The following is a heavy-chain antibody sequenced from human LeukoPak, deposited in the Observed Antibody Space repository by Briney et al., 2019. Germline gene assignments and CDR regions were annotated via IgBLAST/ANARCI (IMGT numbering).Heavy chain of an antibody. CDR3: AKNRLASSSTIDS. D-gene: IGHD6-13*01. J-gene: IGHJ4*02. Sequence: PGGSLRLSCAASGFTFTSYAMSWVRQAPGKGLEWVSGIGGSGDSTYYADSVKGRFTISRDNSKNTLYLQMNSLRVEDTAVYSCAKNRLASSSTIDSWGQGTLVTVSS. V-gene: IGHV3-23*01. CDR1: GFTFTSYA. CDR2: IGGSGDST.